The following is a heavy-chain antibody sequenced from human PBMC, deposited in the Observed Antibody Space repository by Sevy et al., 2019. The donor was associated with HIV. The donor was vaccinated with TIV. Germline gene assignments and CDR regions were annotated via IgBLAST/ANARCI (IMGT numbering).Heavy chain of an antibody. CDR1: GGSISSYF. CDR2: IYFTGNT. CDR3: ARDSTTRPRVLDY. D-gene: IGHD1-1*01. J-gene: IGHJ4*02. Sequence: SETLSLTCSVSGGSISSYFWTWVRQSPGKGLEWIGNIYFTGNTDYSPSLKSRFTLSLDTSKSPFSLTLKSVTAAETAIYFCARDSTTRPRVLDYWGQGTLVTVSS. V-gene: IGHV4-59*01.